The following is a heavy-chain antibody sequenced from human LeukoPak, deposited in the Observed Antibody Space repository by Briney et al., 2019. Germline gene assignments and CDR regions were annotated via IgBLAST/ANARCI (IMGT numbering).Heavy chain of an antibody. J-gene: IGHJ4*02. CDR3: ATEADTAMALPKN. CDR1: GFTFNNAW. V-gene: IGHV3-15*01. D-gene: IGHD5-18*01. CDR2: IKSKTDGGTA. Sequence: GGSLRLSCAASGFTFNNAWMSWVRLAPGKGLEWVGRIKSKTDGGTADYAAPVKGRFTISRDDSKNMVFLQMNSLKVADTALYFCATEADTAMALPKNWGQGTLVTVSS.